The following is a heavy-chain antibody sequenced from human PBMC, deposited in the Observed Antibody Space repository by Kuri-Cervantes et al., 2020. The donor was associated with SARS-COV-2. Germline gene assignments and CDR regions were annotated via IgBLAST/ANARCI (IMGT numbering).Heavy chain of an antibody. V-gene: IGHV3-43*02. CDR3: AAFDI. Sequence: GESLKISCAASGFTFSSYWMSWVRQAPGKGLEWVSLISGDGGSTYYADSVKGRFTISRDNSKNSLYLQMNSLRAEDTAVYYCAAFDIWGQGTMVTVSS. CDR2: ISGDGGST. J-gene: IGHJ3*02. CDR1: GFTFSSYW.